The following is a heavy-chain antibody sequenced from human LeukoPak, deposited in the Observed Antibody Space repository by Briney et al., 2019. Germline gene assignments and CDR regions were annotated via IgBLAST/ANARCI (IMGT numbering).Heavy chain of an antibody. J-gene: IGHJ6*02. V-gene: IGHV1-18*01. CDR1: GYTFTSYD. D-gene: IGHD4-17*01. Sequence: ASVKVSCKASGYTFTSYDISWVRQAPGQGLEWMGWISAYNGNTNYAQKLQGRVTMTTDTSTSTAYMELRSLRSDDTAVYYCARRGDYSNYYYYGMDVWGQGTTVTVSS. CDR3: ARRGDYSNYYYYGMDV. CDR2: ISAYNGNT.